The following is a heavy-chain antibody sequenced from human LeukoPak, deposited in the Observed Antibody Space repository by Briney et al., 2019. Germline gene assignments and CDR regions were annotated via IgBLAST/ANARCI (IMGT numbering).Heavy chain of an antibody. CDR3: ARDPVGAIGYGMDV. CDR2: IYHSGST. CDR1: GASISSSNW. D-gene: IGHD1-26*01. V-gene: IGHV4-4*02. J-gene: IGHJ6*02. Sequence: KTSETLSLTCAVSGASISSSNWWSWVRQPPGKGLEWIGEIYHSGSTNYNPSLKSRVTISVDKSKNQFSLKLSSVTAADTAVYYCARDPVGAIGYGMDVWGQGTTVTVSS.